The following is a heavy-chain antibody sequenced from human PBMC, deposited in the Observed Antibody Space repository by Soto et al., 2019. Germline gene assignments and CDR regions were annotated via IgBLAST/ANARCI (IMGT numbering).Heavy chain of an antibody. CDR3: ARHIVATMGGGSNWYYYMDV. D-gene: IGHD5-12*01. J-gene: IGHJ6*03. CDR2: IYPGDSDT. Sequence: GESLKISCKGSGYSFTSYWIGWVRQMPGKGLEWMGIIYPGDSDTRYSPSFQGQVTISADKSISTAYLQWSSLKASDTAMYYCARHIVATMGGGSNWYYYMDVWGKGTTVTVSS. V-gene: IGHV5-51*01. CDR1: GYSFTSYW.